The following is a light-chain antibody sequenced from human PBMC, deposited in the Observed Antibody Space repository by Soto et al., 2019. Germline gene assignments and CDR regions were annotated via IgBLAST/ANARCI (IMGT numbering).Light chain of an antibody. Sequence: QSALTQPASVSGSPGQSITISCSGTSSDVGGHNHVSWYQQHPGKAPKIVMYEVSNRPSGVSNRFSGSKSGNTASLIISGLRAEDEADYYCSSYRSTSTPVLFGGGTKLTVL. J-gene: IGLJ2*01. CDR2: EVS. V-gene: IGLV2-14*01. CDR1: SSDVGGHNH. CDR3: SSYRSTSTPVL.